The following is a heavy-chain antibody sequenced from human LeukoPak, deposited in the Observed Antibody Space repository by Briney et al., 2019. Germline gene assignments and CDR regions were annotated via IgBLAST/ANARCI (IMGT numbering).Heavy chain of an antibody. CDR2: IVWDDDK. CDR1: GFSLRTSGMC. V-gene: IGHV2-70*11. J-gene: IGHJ4*02. CDR3: ARIAAAGTGFDY. D-gene: IGHD6-13*01. Sequence: ESGPTLVNPTQTLTLTYTFPGFSLRTSGMCVSWIRQPPEKALEWLASIVWDDDKYYSTYLKRRLNISKDTSKNQLDLTMTNVEPVDTATYYCARIAAAGTGFDYWGQGTLVTVSS.